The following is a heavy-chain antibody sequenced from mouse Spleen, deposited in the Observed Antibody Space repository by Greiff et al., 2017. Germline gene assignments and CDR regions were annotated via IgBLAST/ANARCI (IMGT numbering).Heavy chain of an antibody. CDR2: ISSGSSTI. CDR1: GFTFSDYG. CDR3: AELGLRDYAMAY. J-gene: IGHJ4*01. Sequence: EVKLVESGGGLVKPGGSLKLSCAASGFTFSDYGMHWVRQAPEKGLEWVAYISSGSSTIYYADTVKGRFTISRDNAKNTLFLQMTSLRSEDTAMYYCAELGLRDYAMAYWGQGTSVTVSS. V-gene: IGHV5-17*01. D-gene: IGHD3-1*01.